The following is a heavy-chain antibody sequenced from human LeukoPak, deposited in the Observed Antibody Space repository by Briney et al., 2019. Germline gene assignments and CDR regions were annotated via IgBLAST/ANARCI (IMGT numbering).Heavy chain of an antibody. D-gene: IGHD2-2*01. V-gene: IGHV4-30-2*01. J-gene: IGHJ6*03. CDR2: IYHSGST. CDR3: ARLPIVVVPAAKDYYMDV. CDR1: GGSISSGGYY. Sequence: PSETLSLTCTVSGGSISSGGYYWSWIRQPPGKGLEWIGYIYHSGSTYYNPSLKSRVTISVDRSKNQFSLKLSSVTAADTAVYYCARLPIVVVPAAKDYYMDVWGKGTTVTVSS.